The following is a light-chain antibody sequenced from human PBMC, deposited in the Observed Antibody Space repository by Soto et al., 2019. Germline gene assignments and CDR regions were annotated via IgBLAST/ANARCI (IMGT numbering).Light chain of an antibody. J-gene: IGKJ1*01. CDR3: QKYNSAPPWT. Sequence: DIQMTQSPSSLSASVGEGVTITCRTTKDISNYLAWYQQKPGKVPNLLIYAASTLQSGVPSRFSGSGSGTDFTLTISSQQPEDVATYYCQKYNSAPPWTFGQGTKVEI. CDR2: AAS. CDR1: KDISNY. V-gene: IGKV1-27*01.